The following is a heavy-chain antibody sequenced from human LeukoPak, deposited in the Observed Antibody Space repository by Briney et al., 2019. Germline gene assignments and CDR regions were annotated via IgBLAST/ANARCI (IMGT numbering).Heavy chain of an antibody. CDR3: VRDRELHY. CDR2: INHSGST. J-gene: IGHJ4*02. Sequence: PGGSLRLSCAASGFTFSHFWMSWVRQPPGKGLEWIGEINHSGSTNYNPSLKSRVTISVDTSKNQFSLKLRSVTAADTAVYYCVRDRELHYWGRGILVTVSS. CDR1: GFTFSHFW. V-gene: IGHV4-34*01. D-gene: IGHD1-26*01.